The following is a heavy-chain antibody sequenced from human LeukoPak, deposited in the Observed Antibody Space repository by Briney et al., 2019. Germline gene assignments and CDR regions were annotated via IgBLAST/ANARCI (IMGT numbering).Heavy chain of an antibody. J-gene: IGHJ4*02. CDR3: ARTVMGATTFDY. D-gene: IGHD1-26*01. CDR2: IWYDGSNK. Sequence: GRSLRLSCAASGFTFSSYGMHWVRQAPGKGLEWVAVIWYDGSNKYYADSVKGRFTISRDNSKNTLYLRMNSLRAEDTAVYYCARTVMGATTFDYWGQGTLVTVSS. V-gene: IGHV3-33*01. CDR1: GFTFSSYG.